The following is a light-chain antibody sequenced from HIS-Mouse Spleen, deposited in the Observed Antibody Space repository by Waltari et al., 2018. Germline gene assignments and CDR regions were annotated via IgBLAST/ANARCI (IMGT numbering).Light chain of an antibody. J-gene: IGLJ2*01. CDR3: YSTDSSGNHRV. CDR2: EDS. CDR1: SLPKKH. Sequence: SYELTQPPSVSVSPCQTARIPCPGHSLPKKHAYWYQQKSGQAPVLVIYEDSKRPSGIPERFSGSSSGTMATLTISGAQVEDEADYYCYSTDSSGNHRVFGGGTKLTVL. V-gene: IGLV3-10*01.